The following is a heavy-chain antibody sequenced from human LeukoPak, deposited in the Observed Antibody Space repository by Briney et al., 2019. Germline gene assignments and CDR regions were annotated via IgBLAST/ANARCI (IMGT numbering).Heavy chain of an antibody. D-gene: IGHD6-19*01. CDR2: ISSSSSTI. V-gene: IGHV3-48*01. J-gene: IGHJ4*02. Sequence: PGGSLRLSCAASGFTFSSYGMHWVRQAPGKGLEWVSYISSSSSTIYYADSVRGRFTISRDNARNSLYLHMNSLRAEDTAVYYCIVLAVAGTLGFDYWGQGTLVTVSS. CDR3: IVLAVAGTLGFDY. CDR1: GFTFSSYG.